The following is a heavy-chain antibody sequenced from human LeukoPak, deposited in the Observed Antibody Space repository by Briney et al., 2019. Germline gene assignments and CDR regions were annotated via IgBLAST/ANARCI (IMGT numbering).Heavy chain of an antibody. J-gene: IGHJ5*02. Sequence: PSGTLSLTCTVSGGSISRYYWSWIRQPPGKGLEWIGYIYDSGSTNYNPSLKSRVTISVDTSKNRFSLKLSSVTAADTAVYYCATTLAAAGSKWFDPWGQGTLVPVSS. CDR3: ATTLAAAGSKWFDP. CDR2: IYDSGST. CDR1: GGSISRYY. V-gene: IGHV4-59*01. D-gene: IGHD6-13*01.